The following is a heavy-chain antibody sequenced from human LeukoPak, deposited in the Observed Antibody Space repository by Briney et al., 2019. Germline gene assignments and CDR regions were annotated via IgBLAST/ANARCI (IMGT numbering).Heavy chain of an antibody. J-gene: IGHJ4*02. CDR1: GFTFSSYS. D-gene: IGHD6-19*01. CDR3: ARDSIAVAGTDY. CDR2: ISSSSSYI. Sequence: GGSLRLSCAASGFTFSSYSMNWVRQAPGKGLEWVSSISSSSSYIYYADSVKGRFTISRDNAKNSLYLQMNSLRAEDTAVYYCARDSIAVAGTDYWAQGTLVTVSS. V-gene: IGHV3-21*01.